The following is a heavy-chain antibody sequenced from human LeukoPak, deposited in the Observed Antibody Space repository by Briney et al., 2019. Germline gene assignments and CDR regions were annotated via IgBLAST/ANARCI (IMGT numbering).Heavy chain of an antibody. V-gene: IGHV1-46*01. Sequence: GASVKVSCKASGYTFTSYYMHWVRQAPGQGLEWMGIINPSGGSTSYAQKFQGRVTMTRDTSTSTVYMELSSLRSEDTAVYHCARAPLLMVRGVRGWGQGTLVTVSS. CDR1: GYTFTSYY. D-gene: IGHD3-10*01. CDR3: ARAPLLMVRGVRG. J-gene: IGHJ4*02. CDR2: INPSGGST.